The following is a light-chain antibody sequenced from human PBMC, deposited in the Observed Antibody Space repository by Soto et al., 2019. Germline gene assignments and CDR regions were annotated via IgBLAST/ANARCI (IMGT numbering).Light chain of an antibody. J-gene: IGKJ4*01. Sequence: IQLTQSPSSLSASLGDRVTITCLASQGISSYLGWYQQKPGKAPNLLIYDASTLHSGVPSRFSGGGSGTDFTLTISSLQPEDFATYYCQQVNVYPSTFGGGTKVDIK. CDR2: DAS. CDR3: QQVNVYPST. CDR1: QGISSY. V-gene: IGKV1-9*01.